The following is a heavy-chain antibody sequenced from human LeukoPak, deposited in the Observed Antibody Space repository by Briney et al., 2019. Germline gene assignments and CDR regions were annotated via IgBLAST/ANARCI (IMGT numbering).Heavy chain of an antibody. V-gene: IGHV1-69*06. CDR3: ARDLRPYSGYAPRLYYYYGMDV. CDR2: IIPIFGTA. Sequence: EASVKVSCKASGGTFSSYAISWVRQAPGQGLEWMGGIIPIFGTANYAQKFQGRVTITADKSTSTAYTELSSLRSEDTAVYYCARDLRPYSGYAPRLYYYYGMDVWGKGTTVTVSS. D-gene: IGHD5-12*01. CDR1: GGTFSSYA. J-gene: IGHJ6*04.